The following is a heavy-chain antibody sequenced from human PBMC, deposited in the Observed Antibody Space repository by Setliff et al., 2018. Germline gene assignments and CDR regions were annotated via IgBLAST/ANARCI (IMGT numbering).Heavy chain of an antibody. D-gene: IGHD6-19*01. CDR2: VFVSGST. V-gene: IGHV4-4*07. J-gene: IGHJ5*02. CDR3: ARDTSSDWAAWFDP. CDR1: GGSTSTYY. Sequence: PSETLSLTCTVSGGSTSTYYWSWIRRPAGKGLEWIGRVFVSGSTNYNPSLKSRVTMSVDTSKNQCSLKLTSVTAADTAMYYCARDTSSDWAAWFDPWSQGILVTVSS.